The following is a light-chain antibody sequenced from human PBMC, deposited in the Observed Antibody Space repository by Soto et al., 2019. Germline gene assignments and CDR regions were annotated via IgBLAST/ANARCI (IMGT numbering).Light chain of an antibody. CDR3: QQRSNWPPEVT. V-gene: IGKV3-11*01. J-gene: IGKJ3*01. CDR2: DAS. Sequence: EIVLTQSPDTLSLSPGERATLSCRASQSVRSSLAWYQQKPGQAPRLLIYDASNRATGIPARFSGSGSGTDLTLTISSLEQEDFAVYYCQQRSNWPPEVTFGPGTKVDIK. CDR1: QSVRSS.